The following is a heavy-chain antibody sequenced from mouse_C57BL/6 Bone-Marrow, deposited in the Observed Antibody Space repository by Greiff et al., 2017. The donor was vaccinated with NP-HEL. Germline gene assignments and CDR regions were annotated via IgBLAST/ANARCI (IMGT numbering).Heavy chain of an antibody. CDR3: ARHRDGYYYAMDY. J-gene: IGHJ4*01. Sequence: EVMLVESGGGLVQPGGSLKLSCAASGFTFSDYYMYWVRQTPEKRLEWVAYISNGGGSTYYPDTVKGRFTISRDNAKNTLYLQMSRLKSEDTAMYYCARHRDGYYYAMDYWGQGTSVTVSS. V-gene: IGHV5-12*01. CDR1: GFTFSDYY. CDR2: ISNGGGST. D-gene: IGHD2-3*01.